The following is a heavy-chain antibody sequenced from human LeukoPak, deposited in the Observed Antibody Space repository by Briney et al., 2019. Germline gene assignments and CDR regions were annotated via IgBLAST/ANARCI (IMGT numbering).Heavy chain of an antibody. D-gene: IGHD6-6*01. CDR1: GGTFSSYA. V-gene: IGHV1-69*01. CDR3: ASEPPPEYSSSHFDY. Sequence: QISCQASGGTFSSYAISWVRQAPGQGLEWMGGIIPIFGTANYAQKFQGRVTITADESTSTAYMELSSLRSEDTAVYYCASEPPPEYSSSHFDYWGQGTLVTVSS. J-gene: IGHJ4*02. CDR2: IIPIFGTA.